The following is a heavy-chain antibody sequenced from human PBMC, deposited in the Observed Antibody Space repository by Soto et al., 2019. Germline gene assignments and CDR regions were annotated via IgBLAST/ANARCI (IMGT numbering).Heavy chain of an antibody. CDR1: GYTFTGYY. CDR3: ARRQWAYGSGSEDSWFDP. D-gene: IGHD3-10*01. CDR2: INPNSGGT. J-gene: IGHJ5*02. V-gene: IGHV1-2*02. Sequence: ASVKVSCKASGYTFTGYYMHWVRQAPGQGLEWMGWINPNSGGTNYAQKFQGRVTMTRDTSISTAYMELSSLRSEDTAVYYCARRQWAYGSGSEDSWFDPWGQGTLVTVSP.